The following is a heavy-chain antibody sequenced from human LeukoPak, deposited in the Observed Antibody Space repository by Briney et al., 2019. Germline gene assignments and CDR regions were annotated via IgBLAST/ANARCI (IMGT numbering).Heavy chain of an antibody. V-gene: IGHV3-23*01. CDR1: GFNFCGHA. Sequence: PGGSLRLSCATSGFNFCGHALNWVRQAPGKGLEWVSAISGSGGTTHYADSVRGRFTISRDNAKSSLHLQMNSLRAEDSAVYYCANGDGSGIAYYFYTMDVWGKGTTVTVSS. CDR2: ISGSGGTT. CDR3: ANGDGSGIAYYFYTMDV. D-gene: IGHD3-10*01. J-gene: IGHJ6*04.